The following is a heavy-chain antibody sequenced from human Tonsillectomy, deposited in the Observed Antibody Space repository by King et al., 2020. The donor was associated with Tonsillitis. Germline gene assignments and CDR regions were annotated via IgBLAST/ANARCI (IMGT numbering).Heavy chain of an antibody. CDR2: IAGSGRTI. V-gene: IGHV3-11*01. Sequence: VQLVESGGGLVKPGGSLRLSCAASGFTFSDYYINWIRQAPGKGLEWLSYIAGSGRTIYYADSVKGRFTISRDNAKNSLYLQMNSLRAEDTAVYYCAREGFSSGRYDAFDIWGQGTMVTVSS. J-gene: IGHJ3*02. CDR3: AREGFSSGRYDAFDI. CDR1: GFTFSDYY. D-gene: IGHD6-19*01.